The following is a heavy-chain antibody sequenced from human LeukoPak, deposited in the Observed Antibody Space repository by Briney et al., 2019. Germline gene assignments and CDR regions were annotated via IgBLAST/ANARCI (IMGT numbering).Heavy chain of an antibody. Sequence: GGSLRLSCAASGFTFSNYGMSWVRQAPGKGLEWVSSISGSGDSTYYADSVKGRFTISRDNSKNTLYLQMNSLRAEDTAVYYCAKDGAVVAATRINWFDPWGQGTLVTVSS. D-gene: IGHD2-15*01. J-gene: IGHJ5*02. CDR2: ISGSGDST. CDR3: AKDGAVVAATRINWFDP. CDR1: GFTFSNYG. V-gene: IGHV3-23*01.